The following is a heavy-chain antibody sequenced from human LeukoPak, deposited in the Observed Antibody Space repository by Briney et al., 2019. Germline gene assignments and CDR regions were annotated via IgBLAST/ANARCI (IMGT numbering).Heavy chain of an antibody. CDR3: ARDQAAAGTIGY. V-gene: IGHV3-21*01. CDR2: ISSSSSYI. Sequence: PGGSLRLSCAASGFTFSSYWMHWVRQAPGKGLEWVSSISSSSSYIYYADSVKGRFTISRDNAKNSLYLQMNSLRAEDTAVYYCARDQAAAGTIGYWGQGTLVTVSS. D-gene: IGHD6-13*01. CDR1: GFTFSSYW. J-gene: IGHJ4*02.